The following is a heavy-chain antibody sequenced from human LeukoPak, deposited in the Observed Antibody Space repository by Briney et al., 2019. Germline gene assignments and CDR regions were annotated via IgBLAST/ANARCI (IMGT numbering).Heavy chain of an antibody. D-gene: IGHD3-10*01. J-gene: IGHJ4*02. CDR3: ARASGPFDY. CDR1: GFMFRVYG. V-gene: IGHV3-33*01. Sequence: GGSLRLSCVASGFMFRVYGMHCVRQAPGKGLEWVAVIWNDGSNKYYADSVKGRFTISRDNSKNTLYLQMNSLRAEDTAVYSCARASGPFDYWGQGTLVTVSS. CDR2: IWNDGSNK.